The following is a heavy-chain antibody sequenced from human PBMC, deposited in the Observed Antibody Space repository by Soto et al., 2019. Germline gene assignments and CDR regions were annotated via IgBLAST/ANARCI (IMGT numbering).Heavy chain of an antibody. V-gene: IGHV1-8*01. CDR2: MNPGSGDT. J-gene: IGHJ5*02. Sequence: ASVKFSCKASGYSFTNNDVTWVRQATGQGLERMGWMNPGSGDTGYAQKFQGRVTMTRDISIATAHMELSSLRSDDTAIYYCARMATFGSLNWFDPWGQGTLVTVS. D-gene: IGHD3-16*01. CDR3: ARMATFGSLNWFDP. CDR1: GYSFTNND.